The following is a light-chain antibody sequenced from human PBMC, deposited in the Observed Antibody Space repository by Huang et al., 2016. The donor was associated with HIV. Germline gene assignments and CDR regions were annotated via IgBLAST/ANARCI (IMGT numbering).Light chain of an antibody. CDR1: QSISSD. J-gene: IGKJ3*01. Sequence: EFVLTQSPATLSLSPGERSTLPCRARQSISSDLAWYQQKPGQAPRLLIYDESYRATGIPARVSGSGSGTDFTLTISSLEPEDFAVYYCQQRSNGPPLFTFGPGTKVDIK. V-gene: IGKV3-11*01. CDR2: DES. CDR3: QQRSNGPPLFT.